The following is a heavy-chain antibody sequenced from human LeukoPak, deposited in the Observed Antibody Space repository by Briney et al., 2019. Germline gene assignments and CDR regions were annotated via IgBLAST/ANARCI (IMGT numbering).Heavy chain of an antibody. CDR1: GYTFTSYY. V-gene: IGHV1-46*01. Sequence: ASVKVSCKASGYTFTSYYMHWVRQAPRQGLEWMGIINPSGGSTSYAQKFQGRVTMTRDTSTSTVYMELSSLRSEDTAVYYCARSILLWNAFDIWGQGTMVTVSS. D-gene: IGHD3-10*01. CDR3: ARSILLWNAFDI. CDR2: INPSGGST. J-gene: IGHJ3*02.